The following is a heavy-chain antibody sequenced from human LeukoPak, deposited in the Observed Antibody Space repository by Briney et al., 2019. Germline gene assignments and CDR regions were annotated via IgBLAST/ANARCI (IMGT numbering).Heavy chain of an antibody. V-gene: IGHV3-21*01. CDR2: ISSSSSYI. CDR3: AGIRRTRYCSGGSCYSGY. CDR1: GFTFSSYS. D-gene: IGHD2-15*01. J-gene: IGHJ4*02. Sequence: GGSLRLSCAASGFTFSSYSMNWVRQAPGKGLEWVSSISSSSSYIYYADSVKGRFTISRDNAKNSLYLQMNSLRAEDTAVYYCAGIRRTRYCSGGSCYSGYWGQGTLVTVSS.